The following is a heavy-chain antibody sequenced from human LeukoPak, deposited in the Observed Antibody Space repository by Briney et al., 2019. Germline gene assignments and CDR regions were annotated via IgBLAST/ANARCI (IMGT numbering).Heavy chain of an antibody. CDR3: ARVRTDAFDI. CDR1: GFTVSSNY. D-gene: IGHD1-1*01. CDR2: IYSGGST. J-gene: IGHJ3*02. Sequence: GGSLRLSCAASGFTVSSNYMSWVRQAPGKGLEWVSVIYSGGSTYYADSVKGRFTIYRDNSKNTLYLQMNSLRAEDTAVYYCARVRTDAFDIWGQGTMVTVSS. V-gene: IGHV3-53*01.